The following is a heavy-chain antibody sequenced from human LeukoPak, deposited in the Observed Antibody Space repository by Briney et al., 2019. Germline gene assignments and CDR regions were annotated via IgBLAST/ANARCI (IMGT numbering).Heavy chain of an antibody. Sequence: SETLSLTCAVYGGSFSGYYWSWIRQPPGKGLEWIGEINHSGSTNYNPSLKSRVTISVDTSKNQFSLKLSSVTAADTAVYYCARSLYGDYRTKFDYWGQGTLVTVSP. CDR1: GGSFSGYY. CDR3: ARSLYGDYRTKFDY. D-gene: IGHD4-17*01. J-gene: IGHJ4*02. V-gene: IGHV4-34*01. CDR2: INHSGST.